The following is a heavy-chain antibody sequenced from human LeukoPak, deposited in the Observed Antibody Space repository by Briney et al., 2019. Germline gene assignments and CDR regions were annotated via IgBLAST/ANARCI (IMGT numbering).Heavy chain of an antibody. CDR2: INPNSGGT. J-gene: IGHJ4*02. CDR1: GYTFTGYY. D-gene: IGHD6-13*01. Sequence: ASVKVSCKASGYTFTGYYMHWVRQAPGQGLEWMGWINPNSGGTNYAQKFQGRVTMTRDTSISTAYMELSRLRSDDTAVYYCARDSSSWYYFDYWGQGTLVTVSS. V-gene: IGHV1-2*02. CDR3: ARDSSSWYYFDY.